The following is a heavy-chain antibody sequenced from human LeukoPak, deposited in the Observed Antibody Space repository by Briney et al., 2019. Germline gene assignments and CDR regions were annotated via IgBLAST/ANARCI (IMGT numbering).Heavy chain of an antibody. CDR3: ARYRHLGY. CDR2: INQNGGEK. V-gene: IGHV3-7*01. J-gene: IGHJ4*02. CDR1: GFTFSGYW. Sequence: RAGGSLRLSCADSGFTFSGYWMNWVRQAPGKGLEWVANINQNGGEKYYVDSVKGRFTISRDNGKNSLYLQMNSLRAEDTAVYYCARYRHLGYWGQGTLVTGSS.